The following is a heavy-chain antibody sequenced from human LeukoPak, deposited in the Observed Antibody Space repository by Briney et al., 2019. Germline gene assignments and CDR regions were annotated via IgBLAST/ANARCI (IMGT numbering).Heavy chain of an antibody. D-gene: IGHD3-22*01. CDR2: IKQDGSEK. V-gene: IGHV3-7*01. Sequence: PGGSLRLSCAASGFPFSSHWLSWFRQSPGKGLEWVATIKQDGSEKYYVDSVKGRFTISRDNGKNSQYLQMNSLRAEDTAVYYCARARLTMIVTGGAFDIWGQGTMVTVSS. CDR3: ARARLTMIVTGGAFDI. CDR1: GFPFSSHW. J-gene: IGHJ3*02.